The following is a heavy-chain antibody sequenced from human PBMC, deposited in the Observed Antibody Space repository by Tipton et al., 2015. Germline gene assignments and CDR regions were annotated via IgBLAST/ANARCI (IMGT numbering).Heavy chain of an antibody. D-gene: IGHD1-26*01. CDR1: GGSVSTSNYY. CDR2: ISYSGST. CDR3: ARDLELGMDV. Sequence: TLSLTCTVSGGSVSTSNYYWGWIRQSPGQGLEWIGYISYSGSTHYNPSLKRRVTISLDTSKNQFSLTLNSVTAADTAVYYCARDLELGMDVWGPGTTVPVSS. J-gene: IGHJ6*02. V-gene: IGHV4-61*01.